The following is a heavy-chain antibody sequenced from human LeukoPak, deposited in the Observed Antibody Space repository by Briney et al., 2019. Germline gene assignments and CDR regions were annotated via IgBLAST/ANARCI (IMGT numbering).Heavy chain of an antibody. D-gene: IGHD1-7*01. J-gene: IGHJ3*02. Sequence: PSQTLSLTCSASGGSISRGGNYWSWIRQPPGKGLEWIGYIYYSGSTNYNPSLKSRVTISVDTSKNQFSLKLSSVTAADTAVYYCARDGTGDAFDIWGQGTMVTVSS. CDR2: IYYSGST. V-gene: IGHV4-61*08. CDR1: GGSISRGGNY. CDR3: ARDGTGDAFDI.